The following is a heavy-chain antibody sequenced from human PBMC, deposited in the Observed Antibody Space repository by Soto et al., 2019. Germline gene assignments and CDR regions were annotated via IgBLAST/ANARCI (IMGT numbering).Heavy chain of an antibody. CDR2: IIPIFGTA. CDR3: ARGDGRYCSGGSCYSLDY. CDR1: GGTFSSYA. D-gene: IGHD2-15*01. J-gene: IGHJ4*02. V-gene: IGHV1-69*01. Sequence: QVQLVQSGAEVKKPGSSVKVSCKASGGTFSSYAISWVRQAPGQGLEWMGGIIPIFGTANYAQKFQGRVTITADESASTAYRERSSLRSEDTAVYYCARGDGRYCSGGSCYSLDYWGQGTLVTVSS.